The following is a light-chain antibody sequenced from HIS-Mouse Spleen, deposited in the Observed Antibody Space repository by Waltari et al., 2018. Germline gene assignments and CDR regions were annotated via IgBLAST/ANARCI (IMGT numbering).Light chain of an antibody. CDR3: YSTDSSGNHRV. V-gene: IGLV3-10*01. J-gene: IGLJ2*01. Sequence: SYELTQPPSVSVSPGQTARITCSGDALPKKYAFGYPQKSGQAPVLVIYEDSKRPSGIPERFSGSSSGTMATLTISGAQVEDEADYYCYSTDSSGNHRVFGGGTKLTVL. CDR1: ALPKKY. CDR2: EDS.